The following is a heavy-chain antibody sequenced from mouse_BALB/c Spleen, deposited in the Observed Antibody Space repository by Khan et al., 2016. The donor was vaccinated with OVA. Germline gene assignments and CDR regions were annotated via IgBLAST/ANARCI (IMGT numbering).Heavy chain of an antibody. J-gene: IGHJ3*01. V-gene: IGHV3-8*02. Sequence: EVQLQESGPSLVKPSQTLSLTCSFTGDSITSGYWNWIRKFPGNKLEYMGYIIYTGYTYYNPSLKSRISITRHTSKNQYYLQLSSVTDEDTATYYCARSTYRYAFVYWGQVTLVTVSA. CDR1: GDSITSGY. D-gene: IGHD2-12*01. CDR2: IIYTGYT. CDR3: ARSTYRYAFVY.